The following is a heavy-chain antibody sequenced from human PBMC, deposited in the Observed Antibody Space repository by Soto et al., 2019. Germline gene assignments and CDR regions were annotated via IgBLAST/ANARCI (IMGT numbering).Heavy chain of an antibody. CDR2: IKQDGSEK. CDR3: AYCSGGSCYWGVAFDI. Sequence: GGSLRLSCAASGFTFSSYWMSWVRQAPGKGLEWVANIKQDGSEKYYVDSVKGRFTISRDNAKNSLYLQMNSLRAEDTAVYYCAYCSGGSCYWGVAFDIWGQGTMVTVSS. D-gene: IGHD2-15*01. CDR1: GFTFSSYW. V-gene: IGHV3-7*03. J-gene: IGHJ3*02.